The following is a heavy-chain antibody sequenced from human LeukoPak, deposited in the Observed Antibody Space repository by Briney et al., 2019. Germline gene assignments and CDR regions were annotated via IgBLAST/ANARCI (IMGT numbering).Heavy chain of an antibody. CDR2: ISGSGGST. CDR1: GFTFNNYA. Sequence: PGGSLRLSCAGSGFTFNNYAMSWVRQAPGKGLEWVSAISGSGGSTYYADAVKGRFTISRDNSKNTLSLQMNSLRAEDTAVYYCASEYSGYDRDWGQGTLITVSS. D-gene: IGHD5-12*01. CDR3: ASEYSGYDRD. J-gene: IGHJ4*02. V-gene: IGHV3-23*01.